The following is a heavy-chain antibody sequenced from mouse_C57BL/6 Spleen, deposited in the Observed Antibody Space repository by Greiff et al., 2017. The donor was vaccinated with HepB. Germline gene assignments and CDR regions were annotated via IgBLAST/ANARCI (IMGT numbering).Heavy chain of an antibody. CDR1: GYSFTGYY. J-gene: IGHJ4*01. Sequence: EVKLQESGPELVKPGASVKISCKASGYSFTGYYMNWVKQSPEKSLEWIGEINPSTGGTTYNQKFKAKATLTVDKSSSTAYMQLKSLTSEDSAVYYCARGGAGYAMDYWGQGTSVTVFS. CDR2: INPSTGGT. V-gene: IGHV1-42*01. CDR3: ARGGAGYAMDY.